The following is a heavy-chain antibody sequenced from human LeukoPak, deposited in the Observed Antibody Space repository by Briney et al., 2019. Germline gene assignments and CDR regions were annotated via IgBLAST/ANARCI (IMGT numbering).Heavy chain of an antibody. V-gene: IGHV3-48*03. CDR3: AGVGRWGALDI. CDR2: ISSSGSSI. J-gene: IGHJ3*02. CDR1: GFTFSSYE. D-gene: IGHD5-24*01. Sequence: GGSLRLSCAASGFTFSSYEMNWVRQAPGKGLEWVSYISSSGSSIYYADSVKGRFTISRDNAKNSLYLQMNSLRAGDTAVYFCAGVGRWGALDIWGQGTMVTVSS.